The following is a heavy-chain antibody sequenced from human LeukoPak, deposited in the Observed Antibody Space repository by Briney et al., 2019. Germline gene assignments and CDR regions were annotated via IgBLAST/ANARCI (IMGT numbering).Heavy chain of an antibody. CDR1: GGTFSSYA. CDR3: ARVPQADSSSLQLFDY. Sequence: ASVKVSCKASGGTFSSYAISWVRQAPGQGLEWMGGIIPIFGTANYAQKFQGRVTITTDESTSTAYMELSSLRSDDTAVYYCARVPQADSSSLQLFDYWGQGTLITVSS. CDR2: IIPIFGTA. V-gene: IGHV1-69*05. D-gene: IGHD6-6*01. J-gene: IGHJ4*02.